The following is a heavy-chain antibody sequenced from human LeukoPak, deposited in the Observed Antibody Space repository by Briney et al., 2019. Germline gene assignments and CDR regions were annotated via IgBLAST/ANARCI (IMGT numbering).Heavy chain of an antibody. J-gene: IGHJ3*02. D-gene: IGHD3-10*01. V-gene: IGHV4-38-2*02. CDR1: GYSISSGYY. CDR2: IYHSGST. Sequence: SETLSLTCTVSGYSISSGYYWGWIRQPPGKGLEWIGSIYHSGSTYYNPSLKSRVTISVDTSKNQFSLKLSSVTAADTAVYYCASPGPMVRGEEGAFDIWGQGTMVIVSS. CDR3: ASPGPMVRGEEGAFDI.